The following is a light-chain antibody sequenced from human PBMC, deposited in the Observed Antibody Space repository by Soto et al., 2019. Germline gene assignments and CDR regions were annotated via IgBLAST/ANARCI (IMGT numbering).Light chain of an antibody. CDR2: DAS. Sequence: EVVLTQSPATLSLSPGERATLSCRTSQSVDVYVAWYQQKPGQAPRLLIYDASNRATGIPARFSGSVSGTDFTLTISNLEPEDFALYYCQQRKIWPPLTFGGGTRVDIQ. J-gene: IGKJ4*01. V-gene: IGKV3-11*01. CDR3: QQRKIWPPLT. CDR1: QSVDVY.